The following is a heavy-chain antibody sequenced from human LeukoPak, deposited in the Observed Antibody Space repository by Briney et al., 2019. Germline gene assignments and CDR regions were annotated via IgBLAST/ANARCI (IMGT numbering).Heavy chain of an antibody. D-gene: IGHD3-22*01. CDR2: IYYSGST. Sequence: KPSETLSLTCTVSGGSISSSSYYWGWIRQPPGKGLEWIGSIYYSGSTYYNPSLKSRVTISVDTSKNQFSLKLSSVTAADTAVYYCARRRYYYDSSGYDYWGQGTLVTVSS. CDR3: ARRRYYYDSSGYDY. J-gene: IGHJ4*02. CDR1: GGSISSSSYY. V-gene: IGHV4-39*07.